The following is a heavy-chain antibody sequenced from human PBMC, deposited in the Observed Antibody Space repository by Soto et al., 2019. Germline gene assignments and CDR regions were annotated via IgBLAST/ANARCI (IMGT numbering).Heavy chain of an antibody. D-gene: IGHD3-3*01. V-gene: IGHV5-51*01. Sequence: GESLKISCKGSGYSFTSYWIGWVRQMPGKGLEWMGIIYPGDSDTRYSPSFQGQVTISADKSISTAYLQWSSLKASDTAMYYCARARDYDFWSGYYNLDYWGQGTLVTVSS. CDR2: IYPGDSDT. CDR1: GYSFTSYW. CDR3: ARARDYDFWSGYYNLDY. J-gene: IGHJ4*02.